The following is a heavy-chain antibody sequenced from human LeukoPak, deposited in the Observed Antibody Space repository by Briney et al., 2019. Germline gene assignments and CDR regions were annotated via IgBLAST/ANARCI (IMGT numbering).Heavy chain of an antibody. D-gene: IGHD5-18*01. J-gene: IGHJ4*02. CDR2: ISSSGSTI. CDR3: ARDREDTAMAY. V-gene: IGHV3-11*04. Sequence: GGSLRLSCAASGFTFSDYYMSWIRQAPGKELEWVSYISSSGSTIYYADSVKGRFTISRDNAKNSLYLQMNSLRAEDTAVYYCARDREDTAMAYWGQGTLVTVSS. CDR1: GFTFSDYY.